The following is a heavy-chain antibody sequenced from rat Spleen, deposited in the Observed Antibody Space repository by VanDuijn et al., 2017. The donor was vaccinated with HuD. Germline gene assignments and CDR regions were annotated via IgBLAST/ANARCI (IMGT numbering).Heavy chain of an antibody. J-gene: IGHJ3*01. V-gene: IGHV2-32*01. CDR3: AKDDVYYGLPHWFAY. D-gene: IGHD1-6*01. CDR2: MWTDGDT. Sequence: QVQLKESGPGLVQPSQTLSLTCTGSGFSLTSYHVHWVRQPPGKGLEWMGVMWTDGDTSFNSALKSRLSISRDTSKSQVFLKMNSLQTEDTATYYCAKDDVYYGLPHWFAYWGQGTLVTVSS. CDR1: GFSLTSYH.